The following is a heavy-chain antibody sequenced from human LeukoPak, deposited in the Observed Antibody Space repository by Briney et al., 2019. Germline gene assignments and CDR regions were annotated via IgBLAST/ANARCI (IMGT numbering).Heavy chain of an antibody. Sequence: KTSETLSLTCTVSGGSISSYYWSWIRQPPGKGLEWIGYIYYSGSTNYNPSLKSRVTISVDTSKNQFSLKLSSVTAADTAVYYCARVPRGGDRFDPWGQGTLVTVSS. CDR2: IYYSGST. CDR1: GGSISSYY. D-gene: IGHD2-21*02. V-gene: IGHV4-59*01. CDR3: ARVPRGGDRFDP. J-gene: IGHJ5*02.